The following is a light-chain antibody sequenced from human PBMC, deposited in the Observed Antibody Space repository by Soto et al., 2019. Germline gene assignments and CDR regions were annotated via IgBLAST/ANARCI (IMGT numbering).Light chain of an antibody. Sequence: QSALTQPASVSGSPGQSITISCTGTSSDVGGYNYVSWYQQHPGKAPKLMIYDVSNRPSGVSNRCSGSKSVNTASLTISGLQAEHEADYYCSSYTSSSTLYVFGTGTKLTVL. CDR2: DVS. J-gene: IGLJ1*01. V-gene: IGLV2-14*01. CDR1: SSDVGGYNY. CDR3: SSYTSSSTLYV.